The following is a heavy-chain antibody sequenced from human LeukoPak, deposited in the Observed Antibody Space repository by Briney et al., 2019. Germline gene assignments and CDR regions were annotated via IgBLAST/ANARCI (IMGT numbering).Heavy chain of an antibody. CDR1: GGSISSYY. J-gene: IGHJ3*02. Sequence: PSETLSLTCTVSGGSISSYYWSWIRQPPGKGLEWIGYIYYSGSTNYNPSLKSRVTISVDTSKSQFSLKLSSVTAADTAVYYCARGEITMVRGVPLDDAFDIWGQGTMVTVSS. CDR2: IYYSGST. CDR3: ARGEITMVRGVPLDDAFDI. D-gene: IGHD3-10*01. V-gene: IGHV4-59*01.